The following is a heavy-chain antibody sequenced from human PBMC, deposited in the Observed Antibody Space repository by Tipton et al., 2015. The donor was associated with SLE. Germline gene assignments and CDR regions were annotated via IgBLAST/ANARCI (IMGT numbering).Heavy chain of an antibody. CDR2: IYYSGIT. CDR1: SDSMSSYY. J-gene: IGHJ6*04. V-gene: IGHV4-59*12. Sequence: TLSLTCTVSSDSMSSYYWSWIRQPPGKGLEWIGYIYYSGITSYNPSLKSRVTISVDTSKNQFSLKLSSATAADTAVYYCARLQYIFAGMDVWGKGTTVTVSS. D-gene: IGHD3-3*01. CDR3: ARLQYIFAGMDV.